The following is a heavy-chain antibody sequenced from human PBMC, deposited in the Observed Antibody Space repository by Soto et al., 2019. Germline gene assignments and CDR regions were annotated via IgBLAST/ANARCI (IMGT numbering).Heavy chain of an antibody. CDR2: INHSGST. CDR1: GGSFSGYY. J-gene: IGHJ4*02. Sequence: QVQLQQWGAGLLKPSETLSLTCAVYGGSFSGYYWSWIRQPPGKGLEWIGEINHSGSTNYNPSLESRVTISVDTSKNQFSLKLSSVTAADTAVYYCASRYGGNSRASIGYWGQGTLVTVSS. D-gene: IGHD2-21*02. CDR3: ASRYGGNSRASIGY. V-gene: IGHV4-34*01.